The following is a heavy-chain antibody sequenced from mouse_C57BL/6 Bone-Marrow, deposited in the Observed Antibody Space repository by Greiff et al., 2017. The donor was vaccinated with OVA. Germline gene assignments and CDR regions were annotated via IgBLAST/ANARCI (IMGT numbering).Heavy chain of an antibody. J-gene: IGHJ3*01. V-gene: IGHV1-81*01. D-gene: IGHD2-5*01. CDR2: IYPRSGNT. CDR1: GYTFTSYG. CDR3: ARSGAYYSNPFAY. Sequence: QVQLKQSGAELARPGASVKLSCKASGYTFTSYGISWVKQRTGQGLEWIGEIYPRSGNTYYNEKFKGKATLTADKSSSTAYMELRSLTSEDSAVYFCARSGAYYSNPFAYWGQGTLVTVSA.